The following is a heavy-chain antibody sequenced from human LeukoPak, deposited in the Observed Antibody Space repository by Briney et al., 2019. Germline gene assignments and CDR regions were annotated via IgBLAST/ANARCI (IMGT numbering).Heavy chain of an antibody. CDR2: IYYSGST. CDR3: ARESPLGGTFDY. J-gene: IGHJ4*02. V-gene: IGHV4-59*01. CDR1: SGSISKYY. Sequence: SETLSLTCTVSSGSISKYYWSWIRQPPGKGLEWIGYIYYSGSTNYNPSLKSRVTISVDTSKNQFSLKLSSVTAADTAVYYCARESPLGGTFDYWGQGTLVTVSS. D-gene: IGHD3-16*01.